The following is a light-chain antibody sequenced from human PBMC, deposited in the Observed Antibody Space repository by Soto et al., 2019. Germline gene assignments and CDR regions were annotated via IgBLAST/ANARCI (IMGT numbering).Light chain of an antibody. Sequence: DIQMTQSPSSLSASVGDRVSITCRASQDISNYLAWFQQKPGKVPELLIYAATTLQPGVPSRFSGSGSGTDFSLTISSLQPEDVGTYYCQKYNGAPFTFGPGTKVDLK. CDR2: AAT. J-gene: IGKJ3*01. CDR3: QKYNGAPFT. V-gene: IGKV1-27*01. CDR1: QDISNY.